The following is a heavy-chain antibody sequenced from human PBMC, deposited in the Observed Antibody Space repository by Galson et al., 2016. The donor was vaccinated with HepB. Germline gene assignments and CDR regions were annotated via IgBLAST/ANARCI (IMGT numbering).Heavy chain of an antibody. CDR1: GGSISNNHW. D-gene: IGHD2/OR15-2a*01. CDR3: ARAGWADSATYYGYHFDY. J-gene: IGHJ4*02. V-gene: IGHV4-4*02. CDR2: IHHSGST. Sequence: SETLSLTCAVSGGSISNNHWWTWVRQPPGKGLEWIGEIHHSGSTNYNPPLKSRVTMSVDKSKNQFSLELTSVTAADTAVYYCARAGWADSATYYGYHFDYWGQGTLVTVSS.